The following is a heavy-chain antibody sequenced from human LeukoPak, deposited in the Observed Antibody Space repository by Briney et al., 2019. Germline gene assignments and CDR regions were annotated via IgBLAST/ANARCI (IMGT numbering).Heavy chain of an antibody. Sequence: GGSLRLSCAASGFTFSSYAMHWVRQAPGKGLEWVAVISYDGSNKYYADSVKGRFTISRDNSKNTLYLQMNSLRAEDTAVYYCARGDITIFGGPSDYWGQGTLVTVSS. D-gene: IGHD3-3*01. V-gene: IGHV3-30-3*01. CDR2: ISYDGSNK. CDR3: ARGDITIFGGPSDY. J-gene: IGHJ4*02. CDR1: GFTFSSYA.